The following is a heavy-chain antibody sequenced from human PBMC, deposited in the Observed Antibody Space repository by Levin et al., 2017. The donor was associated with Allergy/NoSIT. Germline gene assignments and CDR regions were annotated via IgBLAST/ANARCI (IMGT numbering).Heavy chain of an antibody. J-gene: IGHJ4*02. Sequence: GGSLRLSCAASGFTFRSYAMSWVRQAPGKGLEWVSTFSASGGSTYCADSVKGRFTISRDNSKNTLYLQMNSLRAEDTAIYYCAKTTDSASWETIDYWGQGTLVTVSS. CDR3: AKTTDSASWETIDY. CDR2: FSASGGST. D-gene: IGHD1-26*01. V-gene: IGHV3-23*01. CDR1: GFTFRSYA.